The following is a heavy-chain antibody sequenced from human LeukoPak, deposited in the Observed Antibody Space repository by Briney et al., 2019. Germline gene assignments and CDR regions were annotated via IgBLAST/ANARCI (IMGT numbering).Heavy chain of an antibody. CDR2: INSDGSRT. CDR3: GRGSYYGMDA. Sequence: GGSLRLSCAASGLTFSRYWMHWVRQAPGKGLVWVARINSDGSRTSYADSVKGRFTISRDNAENTLYMQMNSLRAEDTAVYYCGRGSYYGMDAWGQGTTVTVSS. V-gene: IGHV3-74*01. J-gene: IGHJ6*02. CDR1: GLTFSRYW.